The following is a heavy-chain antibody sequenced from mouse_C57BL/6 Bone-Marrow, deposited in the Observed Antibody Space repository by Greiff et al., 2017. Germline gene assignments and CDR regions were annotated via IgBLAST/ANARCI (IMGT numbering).Heavy chain of an antibody. D-gene: IGHD3-3*01. V-gene: IGHV1-69*01. CDR2: IDPSDSYT. CDR1: GYTFTSYW. CDR3: ARPLGDY. Sequence: QVQLKQPGAELVKPGASVKMSCKASGYTFTSYWMHWVKQRPGQGLEWIGEIDPSDSYTNYNQKFKGKSTLTVDKSSSTAYMQLSSLTSEDSAVYYCARPLGDYWGQGTTLTVSS. J-gene: IGHJ2*01.